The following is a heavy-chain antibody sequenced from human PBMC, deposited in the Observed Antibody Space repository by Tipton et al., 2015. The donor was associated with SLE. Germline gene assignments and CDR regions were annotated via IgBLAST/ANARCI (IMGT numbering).Heavy chain of an antibody. CDR1: GFTFSSYG. D-gene: IGHD2-2*01. Sequence: RSLRLSCAASGFTFSSYGMHWVRQAPGKGLEWVAVIWYDGSNKYYADSVKGRFTISRDNSKNTLYLQMNSLRAEDTAVYYCAKGRGYCSSTSCHYYYMDVWGKGTTVTISS. J-gene: IGHJ6*03. V-gene: IGHV3-33*08. CDR2: IWYDGSNK. CDR3: AKGRGYCSSTSCHYYYMDV.